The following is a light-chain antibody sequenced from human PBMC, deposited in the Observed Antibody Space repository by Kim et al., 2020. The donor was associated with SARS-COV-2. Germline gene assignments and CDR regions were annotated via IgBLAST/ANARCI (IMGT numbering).Light chain of an antibody. Sequence: GDRVTITCRASQSISGDLAWYQQKPGKVPNFLIYPASSLKSGVPSRFSGSGSGTEFTLTISSLQPDDSATYYCQQYNTYPLTFGGGTKVDIK. V-gene: IGKV1-5*03. CDR2: PAS. CDR3: QQYNTYPLT. J-gene: IGKJ4*01. CDR1: QSISGD.